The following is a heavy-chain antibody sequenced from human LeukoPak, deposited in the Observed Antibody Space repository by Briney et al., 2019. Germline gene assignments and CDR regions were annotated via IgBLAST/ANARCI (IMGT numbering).Heavy chain of an antibody. D-gene: IGHD6-13*01. V-gene: IGHV4-39*07. J-gene: IGHJ4*02. Sequence: HPSETLSLTCTVSGGSISSSSYYWGWIRQPPGKGLEWIGSIYYSGSTNYNPSLKSRVTVSVETSKNEFSLKLRSVTAADTAVYYCARVTGYRIEDYFDYWGQGTLVTVSS. CDR3: ARVTGYRIEDYFDY. CDR2: IYYSGST. CDR1: GGSISSSSYY.